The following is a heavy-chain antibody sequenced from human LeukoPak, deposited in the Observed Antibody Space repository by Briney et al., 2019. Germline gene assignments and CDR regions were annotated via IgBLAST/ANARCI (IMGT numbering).Heavy chain of an antibody. V-gene: IGHV3-30-3*01. CDR3: ARGQWFGES. D-gene: IGHD3-10*01. J-gene: IGHJ5*02. CDR1: GFTFSSYA. CDR2: ISYDGSNK. Sequence: PGRSLRLSCAASGFTFSSYAMHWVRQAPGKGLEWVAVISYDGSNKYYADSVKGRFTISRDNSKNTLYLQMNSLRAEDTAVYYCARGQWFGESWGQGTLVTVSS.